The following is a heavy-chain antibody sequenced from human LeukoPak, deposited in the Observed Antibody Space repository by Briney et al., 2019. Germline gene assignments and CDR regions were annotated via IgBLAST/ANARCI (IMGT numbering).Heavy chain of an antibody. CDR2: IRNKAYGGTT. Sequence: PGGSLRLSCTASGFTFGDYAMSWLRQAPGKGLEWVGFIRNKAYGGTTEYAASVKGRFTISRDDSKSIAYLQMNSLRTEDTAVYYCARDREIVGARNYFDYWGQGILVTVSS. D-gene: IGHD1-26*01. J-gene: IGHJ4*02. CDR1: GFTFGDYA. V-gene: IGHV3-49*03. CDR3: ARDREIVGARNYFDY.